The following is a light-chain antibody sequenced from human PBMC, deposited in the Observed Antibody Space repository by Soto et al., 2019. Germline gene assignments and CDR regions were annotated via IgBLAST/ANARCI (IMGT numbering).Light chain of an antibody. J-gene: IGKJ1*01. CDR3: QQYGSSPWT. CDR2: VAS. CDR1: QSVSSSY. Sequence: EIVLTQSPGTLSLSPGERATLSCRASQSVSSSYLAWYQQKPGQAPRLLIYVASSRAPGIPDRFSGGGSGTDFTLTISRLEPEDFAVYYCQQYGSSPWTFGQGTKVEIK. V-gene: IGKV3-20*01.